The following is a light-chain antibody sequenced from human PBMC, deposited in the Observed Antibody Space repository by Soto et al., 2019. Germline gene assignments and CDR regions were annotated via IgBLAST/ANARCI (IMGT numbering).Light chain of an antibody. CDR3: STYTSASTS. Sequence: QSALTQPASVSVSPGQSITISCTGTEVGAHRFVSWYQQVPGTAPKLLIYEVIKRPSGISPRFSGSKAGNTASLTISGLQADDEADYFCSTYTSASTSFGGGTKLTV. J-gene: IGLJ2*01. V-gene: IGLV2-14*01. CDR1: EVGAHRF. CDR2: EVI.